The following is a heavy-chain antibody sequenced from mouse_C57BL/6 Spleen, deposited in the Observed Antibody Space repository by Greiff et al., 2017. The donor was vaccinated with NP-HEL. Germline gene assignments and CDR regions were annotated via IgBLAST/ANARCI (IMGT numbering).Heavy chain of an antibody. J-gene: IGHJ3*01. Sequence: VQLKESVAELVRPGASVKLSCTASGFNIKNTYMHWVKQRPEQGLEWIGRIDPANGNTKYAPKFQGKATITADTSSNTAYLQLSSLTSEDTAIYYCARDYSGSSPAWFAYWGQGTLVTVSA. CDR2: IDPANGNT. D-gene: IGHD1-1*01. V-gene: IGHV14-3*01. CDR3: ARDYSGSSPAWFAY. CDR1: GFNIKNTY.